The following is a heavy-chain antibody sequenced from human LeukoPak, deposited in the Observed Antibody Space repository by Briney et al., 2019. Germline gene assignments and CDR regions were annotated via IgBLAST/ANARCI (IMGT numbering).Heavy chain of an antibody. CDR2: IWYDGSNK. V-gene: IGHV3-33*01. CDR1: GFTFSSYG. CDR3: ARGAYRRYCSSTSCYGFDY. D-gene: IGHD2-2*01. J-gene: IGHJ4*02. Sequence: PGRSLRLSCAASGFTFSSYGMHWVRQAPGKGLEWMAVIWYDGSNKYYADSVKGRFTISRDNSKNTLYLQMNSLRAEDTAVYYCARGAYRRYCSSTSCYGFDYWGQGTLVTVSS.